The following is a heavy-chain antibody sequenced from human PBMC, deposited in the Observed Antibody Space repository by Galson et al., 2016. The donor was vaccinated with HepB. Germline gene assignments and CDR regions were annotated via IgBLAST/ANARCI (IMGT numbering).Heavy chain of an antibody. CDR2: IWPDGTYK. CDR3: ARGLSGPDYRPPLDF. CDR1: RFIFSDYA. D-gene: IGHD5-12*01. J-gene: IGHJ4*02. V-gene: IGHV3-33*01. Sequence: SLRLSCAASRFIFSDYAMHWVRQAPGKGLEWVAVIWPDGTYKNYGDSVKGRVAISRYNSKNTLFLQMNSLRAKDTAVYYCARGLSGPDYRPPLDFWGQGTLVTVSP.